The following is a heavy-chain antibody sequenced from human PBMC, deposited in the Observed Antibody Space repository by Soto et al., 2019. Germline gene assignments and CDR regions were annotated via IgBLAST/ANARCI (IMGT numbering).Heavy chain of an antibody. D-gene: IGHD6-19*01. Sequence: QRLSCAASGFTFSAYSMNWVRQAPGKGLEWVSAISTSSSYIYYADSVKGRFTISRDNAKKSLYLQMNKLTAADTAVYYCVRVGAVAVTRNFDFWGQGTLVTVSS. CDR1: GFTFSAYS. CDR3: VRVGAVAVTRNFDF. CDR2: ISTSSSYI. V-gene: IGHV3-21*01. J-gene: IGHJ4*02.